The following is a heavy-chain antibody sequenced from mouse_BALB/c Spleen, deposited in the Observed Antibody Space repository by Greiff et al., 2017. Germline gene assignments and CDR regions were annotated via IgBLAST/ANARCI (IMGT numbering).Heavy chain of an antibody. CDR3: ARWGLRRDYYAMDY. CDR1: GDSITSGY. V-gene: IGHV3-8*02. D-gene: IGHD2-2*01. J-gene: IGHJ4*01. Sequence: EVKLQESGPSLVKPSQTLSLTCSVTGDSITSGYWNWIRKFPGNKLEYMGYISYSGSTYYNPSLKSRISITRDTSKNQYYLQLNSVTTEDTATYYCARWGLRRDYYAMDYWGQGTSVTVSS. CDR2: ISYSGST.